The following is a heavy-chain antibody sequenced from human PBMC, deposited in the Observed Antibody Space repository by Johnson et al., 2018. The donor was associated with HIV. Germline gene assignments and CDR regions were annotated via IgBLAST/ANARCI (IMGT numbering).Heavy chain of an antibody. D-gene: IGHD3-16*01. CDR1: AFTFSSYA. CDR2: ISYDGSNK. Sequence: QVQLVESGGGMVQPGGSLRLSCAASAFTFSSYAMHWVRQAPGKGLEWVALISYDGSNKYYADSVKGRFTISRDNSKNTLYLQMNSLRAEDTAVFYCARGALGGWFDAFDIWGQGTMVTVSS. CDR3: ARGALGGWFDAFDI. V-gene: IGHV3-30-3*01. J-gene: IGHJ3*02.